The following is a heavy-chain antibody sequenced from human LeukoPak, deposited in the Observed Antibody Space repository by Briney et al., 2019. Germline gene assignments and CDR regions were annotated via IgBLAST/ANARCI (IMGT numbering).Heavy chain of an antibody. J-gene: IGHJ6*02. CDR3: AKDLARGRGVIGINYYYGMDV. Sequence: GGSLRLSCAASGFTLSSYWMSWVRQAPGKGLEWVSGISWITGSIGYADSVRGRFTISRDNAKNSLYLQMNSLRAEDTASYYCAKDLARGRGVIGINYYYGMDVWGQGTTVTVSS. CDR2: ISWITGSI. V-gene: IGHV3-9*01. CDR1: GFTLSSYW. D-gene: IGHD3-10*01.